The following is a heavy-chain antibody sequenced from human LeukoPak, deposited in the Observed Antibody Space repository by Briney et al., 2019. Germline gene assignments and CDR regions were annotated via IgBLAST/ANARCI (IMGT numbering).Heavy chain of an antibody. J-gene: IGHJ4*02. CDR3: ARGAVILYNFDY. CDR1: GGSFSGYY. V-gene: IGHV4-34*01. Sequence: PSETLSLTCAVYGGSFSGYYWSWIRQPPGKGLEWIGEINHSGSTNYNPPLKSRVTISVDTSKNQFSLKLSSVTAADTAVYYCARGAVILYNFDYWGQGTLVTVSS. CDR2: INHSGST. D-gene: IGHD6-19*01.